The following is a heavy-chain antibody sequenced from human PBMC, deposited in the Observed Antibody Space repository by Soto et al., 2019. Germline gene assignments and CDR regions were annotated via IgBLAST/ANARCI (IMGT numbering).Heavy chain of an antibody. V-gene: IGHV3-30*18. CDR2: ISYDGSNK. CDR1: GFTFSSYG. CDR3: AKDGGSDYDILTGYGY. D-gene: IGHD3-9*01. J-gene: IGHJ4*02. Sequence: GGSLRLSCAASGFTFSSYGMHWVRQAPGKGLEWVAVISYDGSNKYYADSVKGRFTISRDNSKNTLYLQMNSLRAEDTAVYYCAKDGGSDYDILTGYGYWGQGTLVTVSS.